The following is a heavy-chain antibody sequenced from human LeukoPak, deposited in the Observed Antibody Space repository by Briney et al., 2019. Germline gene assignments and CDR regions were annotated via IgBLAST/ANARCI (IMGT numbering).Heavy chain of an antibody. CDR2: FSSSSSTI. D-gene: IGHD3-22*01. Sequence: PGRSRRLSCAASGLTFSSYSMNWVRQAPGKGREGVSYFSSSSSTIYQADSAKGRFTISRDNAKNSLYLQMNSLRDEDTAGYYCVRDGEEFYDRSGYSGECVFDIWGQGTMVTVSS. CDR1: GLTFSSYS. V-gene: IGHV3-48*02. J-gene: IGHJ3*02. CDR3: VRDGEEFYDRSGYSGECVFDI.